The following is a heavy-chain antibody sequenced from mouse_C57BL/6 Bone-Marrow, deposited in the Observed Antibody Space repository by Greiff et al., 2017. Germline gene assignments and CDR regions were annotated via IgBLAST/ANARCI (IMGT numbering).Heavy chain of an antibody. CDR1: GFSLSTFGMG. Sequence: QVTLKESGPGILQPSQTLSLTCSFSGFSLSTFGMGVGWIRQPSGKGLEWLAHIWWDDDKYYNPALKSRLTISKDTSKNQVFLKIANVDTADTATYYCARRDYYYGSSYAMDYWGQGTSVTVSS. J-gene: IGHJ4*01. CDR2: IWWDDDK. V-gene: IGHV8-8*01. D-gene: IGHD1-1*01. CDR3: ARRDYYYGSSYAMDY.